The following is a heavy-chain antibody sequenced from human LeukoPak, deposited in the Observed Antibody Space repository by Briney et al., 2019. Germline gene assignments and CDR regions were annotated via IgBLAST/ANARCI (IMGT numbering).Heavy chain of an antibody. CDR1: GGTFSSYA. V-gene: IGHV1-69*01. J-gene: IGHJ4*02. CDR2: IIPIFGTA. CDR3: ARDPIAAAGFFDY. Sequence: SVKVSCKASGGTFSSYAISWVRQAPGQGLEWMGGIIPIFGTANYAQKFQGRVTITADESTSTAYMELSSLRSEDTAVYYCARDPIAAAGFFDYWGQGTLVTVSS. D-gene: IGHD6-13*01.